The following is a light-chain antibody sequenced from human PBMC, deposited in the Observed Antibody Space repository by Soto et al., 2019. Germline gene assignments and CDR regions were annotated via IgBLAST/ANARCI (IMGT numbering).Light chain of an antibody. J-gene: IGKJ1*01. V-gene: IGKV3-15*01. CDR2: GAS. CDR1: QSVSRN. CDR3: QHYNSWPRT. Sequence: EIVMSQSPATLSVSPGVRATFSCRASQSVSRNLAWYQQKPGQAPRLLIYGASTRATGIPARFSGSGSGTEFTLTISSLQSEDFAVYYCQHYNSWPRTFRQGTKVEIK.